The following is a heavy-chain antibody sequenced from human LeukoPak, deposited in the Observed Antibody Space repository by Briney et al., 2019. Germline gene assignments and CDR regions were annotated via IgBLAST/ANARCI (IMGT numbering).Heavy chain of an antibody. J-gene: IGHJ4*02. CDR3: ARGWEPYSSSLDY. D-gene: IGHD6-13*01. Sequence: PSETLSLTCTVSDGSISSDYWSWIRQPPGKGLEWIGHIYYSGSTNYNPSLKSRVTISVDTSKKQFSLKLSSVTSADTAVYYCARGWEPYSSSLDYWGQGTLVTVSS. CDR2: IYYSGST. V-gene: IGHV4-59*01. CDR1: DGSISSDY.